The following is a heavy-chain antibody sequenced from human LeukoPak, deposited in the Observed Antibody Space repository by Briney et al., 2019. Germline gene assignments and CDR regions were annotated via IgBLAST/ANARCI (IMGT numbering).Heavy chain of an antibody. V-gene: IGHV3-9*01. D-gene: IGHD3-10*02. J-gene: IGHJ6*04. CDR3: AELGITMIGGV. Sequence: GGSLRVSCAASGFTFDDYAMHWVWQAPGKGLEWVSGISWNSGSIGYADSVKGRFTISRDNAKNSLYLQMNSLRAEDTAVYYCAELGITMIGGVWGKGTTVTISS. CDR2: ISWNSGSI. CDR1: GFTFDDYA.